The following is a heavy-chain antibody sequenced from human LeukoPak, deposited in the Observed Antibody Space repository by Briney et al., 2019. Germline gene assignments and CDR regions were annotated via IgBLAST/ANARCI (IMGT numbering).Heavy chain of an antibody. CDR3: ASYYDSSGYIDY. CDR1: GGSISSYY. Sequence: PSETLSLTCTVSGGSISSYYGSWIRQPPGKGLEWIGYIYYSGSTNYNPSLKSRVTISVDTSKNQFSLKLSSVTAADTAVYYCASYYDSSGYIDYWGQGTLVTVSS. V-gene: IGHV4-59*08. D-gene: IGHD3-22*01. CDR2: IYYSGST. J-gene: IGHJ4*02.